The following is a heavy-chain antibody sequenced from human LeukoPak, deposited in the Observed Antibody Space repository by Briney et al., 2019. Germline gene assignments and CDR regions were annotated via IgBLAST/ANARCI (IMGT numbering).Heavy chain of an antibody. CDR2: IYPGDSDT. D-gene: IGHD7-27*01. Sequence: GESLKTSCKGSGYTFTTYWIAWVRQMPGKGLEWMGIIYPGDSDTRYSPSFQGQVTISADKSISTAYLQWSSLKASDTAMYYCARRKDPGYFDYWGQGTLVTVSS. CDR1: GYTFTTYW. CDR3: ARRKDPGYFDY. J-gene: IGHJ4*02. V-gene: IGHV5-51*01.